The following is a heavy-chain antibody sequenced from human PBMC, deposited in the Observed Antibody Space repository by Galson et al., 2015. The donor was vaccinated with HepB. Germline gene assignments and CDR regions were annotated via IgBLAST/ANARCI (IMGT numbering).Heavy chain of an antibody. CDR1: GYKFTDNG. J-gene: IGHJ4*02. Sequence: QSGAEVKKSGASVKVSCKASGYKFTDNGISWVRQAPGQGLEWLGWISANSGNTKYAQNLQGRVTLTRDTSTSTAYLELRSLRSDDTAAYYCARDRDYRFDYWGQGTLVTVSP. CDR3: ARDRDYRFDY. D-gene: IGHD4/OR15-4a*01. V-gene: IGHV1-18*04. CDR2: ISANSGNT.